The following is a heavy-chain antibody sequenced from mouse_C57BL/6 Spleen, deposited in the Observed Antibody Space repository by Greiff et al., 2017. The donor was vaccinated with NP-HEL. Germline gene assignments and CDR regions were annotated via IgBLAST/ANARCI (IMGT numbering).Heavy chain of an antibody. CDR2: IYPGDGDT. CDR1: GYAFSSSW. V-gene: IGHV1-82*01. Sequence: LQESGPELVKPGASVKISCKASGYAFSSSWMNWVKQRPGKGLEWIGRIYPGDGDTNYNGKFKGKATLTADKSSSTAYMQLSSLTSEDSAVYFCARLRSYWYFDVWGTGTTVTVSS. D-gene: IGHD1-1*01. CDR3: ARLRSYWYFDV. J-gene: IGHJ1*03.